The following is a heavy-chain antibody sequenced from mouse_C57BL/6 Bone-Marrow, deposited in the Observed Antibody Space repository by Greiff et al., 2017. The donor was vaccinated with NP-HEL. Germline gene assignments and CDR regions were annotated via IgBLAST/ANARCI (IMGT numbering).Heavy chain of an antibody. J-gene: IGHJ3*01. V-gene: IGHV1-61*01. CDR1: GYTFTSYW. D-gene: IGHD2-5*01. CDR2: IYPSDSET. Sequence: QVQLQQPGAELVRPGSSVKLSCKASGYTFTSYWMDWVKQRPGQGLEWIGNIYPSDSETHYNQKFKDKATLTVDKSSSTAYMQLSSLTSEDSAVYYCATAYYSNYDAYWGQGTLVTVSA. CDR3: ATAYYSNYDAY.